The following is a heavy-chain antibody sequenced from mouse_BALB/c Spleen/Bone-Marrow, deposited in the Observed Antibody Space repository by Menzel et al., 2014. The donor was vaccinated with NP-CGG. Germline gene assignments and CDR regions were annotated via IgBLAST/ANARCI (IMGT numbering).Heavy chain of an antibody. D-gene: IGHD2-4*01. CDR3: ARGYYDYVYAMDY. CDR1: GFNIKDTY. CDR2: IDPANGNT. V-gene: IGHV14-3*02. J-gene: IGHJ4*01. Sequence: EVQVVESGAELVKPGASVKLSCTASGFNIKDTYVHWVKQRPEQGLEWIGRIDPANGNTKYDPKFQGKATITADTSSNTAYLQLSSLTSEDTAVYYCARGYYDYVYAMDYWGQGTSVTVSS.